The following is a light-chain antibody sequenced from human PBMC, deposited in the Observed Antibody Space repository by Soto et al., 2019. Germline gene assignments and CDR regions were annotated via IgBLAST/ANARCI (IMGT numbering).Light chain of an antibody. V-gene: IGKV3-15*01. J-gene: IGKJ4*01. Sequence: EIVMTQSPDTLSVSPGERATLSCRASQSLSSYLAWYQQKPGQTPRLLIYGASTRATGIPARFSGSGSGTEFTLTISSLQSEDFAVYYCQQYNNWPLTFGGGTKVEIK. CDR2: GAS. CDR3: QQYNNWPLT. CDR1: QSLSSY.